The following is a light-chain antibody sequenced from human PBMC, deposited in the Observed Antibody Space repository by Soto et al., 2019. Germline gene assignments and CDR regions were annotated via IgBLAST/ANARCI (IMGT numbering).Light chain of an antibody. CDR3: QHYEGSPRT. Sequence: DIQMTQSPSSLSASVGDRVTITCRASQSISSYLNWYQQKPGKAPKLLIYAASSLQSGVPSRFSGSGSGTDFTLTISGLEPEDSAIYYCQHYEGSPRTFGQGTNVEI. CDR1: QSISSY. J-gene: IGKJ2*01. CDR2: AAS. V-gene: IGKV1-39*01.